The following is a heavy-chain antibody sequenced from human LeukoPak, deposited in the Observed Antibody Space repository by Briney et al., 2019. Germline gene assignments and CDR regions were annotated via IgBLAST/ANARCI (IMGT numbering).Heavy chain of an antibody. V-gene: IGHV3-23*01. CDR3: AKDPGRGYYYYYYMDV. CDR1: EFTFSSYW. Sequence: PGGSLRLSCAASEFTFSSYWMSWVRQAPGKGLEWVSAISGTGGSTYYADSVKGRFTISRDNSKNTLYLQMNSLRAEDTAIYYCAKDPGRGYYYYYYMDVWGKGTTVTVSS. J-gene: IGHJ6*03. CDR2: ISGTGGST.